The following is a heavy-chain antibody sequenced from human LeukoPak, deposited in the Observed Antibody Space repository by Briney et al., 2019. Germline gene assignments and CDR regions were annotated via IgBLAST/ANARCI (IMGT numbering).Heavy chain of an antibody. CDR2: IYYSGGT. CDR3: ARARDYDSSGYYDGGREYYFDY. Sequence: PSETLSLTCTVSGGSISSYYWSWIRQPPGKGLEWIGYIYYSGGTNYNPSLKSRVTISVDTSKNQFSLKLSSVTAADTAVYYCARARDYDSSGYYDGGREYYFDYWGQGTLVTVSS. J-gene: IGHJ4*02. CDR1: GGSISSYY. D-gene: IGHD3-22*01. V-gene: IGHV4-59*01.